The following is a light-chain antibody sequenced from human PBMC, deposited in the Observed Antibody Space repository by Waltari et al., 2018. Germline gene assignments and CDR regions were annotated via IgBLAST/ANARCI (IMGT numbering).Light chain of an antibody. J-gene: IGKJ1*01. CDR2: AAS. CDR1: QGIGNY. CDR3: QKYTSALGA. V-gene: IGKV1-27*01. Sequence: DIQMTQSPSSLSASVGNRVPTTSRASQGIGNYLALYQQKPGRAPKLLFYAASTLQSGVPSRFSGSGFGRDFTLTISSLQPEDVGTYYCQKYTSALGAFGQGTKVEI.